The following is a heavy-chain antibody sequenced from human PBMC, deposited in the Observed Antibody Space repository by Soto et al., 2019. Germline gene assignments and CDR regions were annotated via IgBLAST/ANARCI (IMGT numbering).Heavy chain of an antibody. Sequence: QVQLVQSGAEVKKPGASVKVSCKASGYTFTSYGISWGRQAPGRGLEWMGWSSAYNGNTNYAQKLQGRVTMTTDTYTSTAYMELRSMRSVDTAVYYCARDGGTYYFDCWRQGTLVTVSS. V-gene: IGHV1-18*01. J-gene: IGHJ4*02. CDR2: SSAYNGNT. CDR1: GYTFTSYG. D-gene: IGHD1-26*01. CDR3: ARDGGTYYFDC.